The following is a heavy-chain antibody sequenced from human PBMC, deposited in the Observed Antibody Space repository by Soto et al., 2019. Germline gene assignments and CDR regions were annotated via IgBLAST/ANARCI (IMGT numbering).Heavy chain of an antibody. V-gene: IGHV4-38-2*01. CDR1: GYSISSGYF. CDR2: IHHSGNT. D-gene: IGHD3-22*01. CDR3: ARGSVDTVDSSGFYEY. Sequence: ETLSLTCAVSGYSISSGYFWGWIRQSPGKGLEWIGSIHHSGNTYYNPSLKNRVTISVDTSKDHFSLKLTSVTAADRAVYYCARGSVDTVDSSGFYEYWGQGTPVTVSS. J-gene: IGHJ4*02.